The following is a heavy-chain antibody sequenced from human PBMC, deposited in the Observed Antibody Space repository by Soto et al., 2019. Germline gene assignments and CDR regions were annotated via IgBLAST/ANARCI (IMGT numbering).Heavy chain of an antibody. Sequence: GESLKISWNGSGYKFATYWIAWVRQMPGRGLEWMGIIYPGDSETIYSSSFRGHVTISADKSLNTAYLQWDSLTASDSAIYYCARGFTGSAGRFDPWGQGTVVTVSS. D-gene: IGHD6-25*01. CDR2: IYPGDSET. CDR3: ARGFTGSAGRFDP. J-gene: IGHJ5*02. V-gene: IGHV5-51*01. CDR1: GYKFATYW.